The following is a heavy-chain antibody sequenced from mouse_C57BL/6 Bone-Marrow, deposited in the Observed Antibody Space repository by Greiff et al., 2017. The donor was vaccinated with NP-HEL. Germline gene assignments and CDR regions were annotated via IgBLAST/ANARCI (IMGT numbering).Heavy chain of an antibody. D-gene: IGHD1-1*01. CDR3: ARSPAAIYYYGSSLSYYAMDY. V-gene: IGHV1-81*01. CDR1: GYTFTSYG. Sequence: QVHVKQSGAELARPGASVKLSCKASGYTFTSYGISWVKQRTGQGLEWIGEIYPRSGNTYYNEKFKGKATLTADKSSSTAYMELRSLTSEYSAVYFCARSPAAIYYYGSSLSYYAMDYWGQGTSVTVSS. CDR2: IYPRSGNT. J-gene: IGHJ4*01.